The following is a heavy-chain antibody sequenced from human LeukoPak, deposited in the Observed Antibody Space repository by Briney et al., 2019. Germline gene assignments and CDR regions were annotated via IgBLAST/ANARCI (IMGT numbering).Heavy chain of an antibody. CDR3: ARNDYSTSSGYDS. CDR1: GFTFSSYW. V-gene: IGHV3-7*01. Sequence: GGSLRLSCEVSGFTFSSYWMNWVRQAPGKGLEWEANIKQDGSDKYYVDSVKGRFTISRDNAKNSLYLQMDSLRAEDTAVFFCARNDYSTSSGYDSWGQGTLVTVSS. CDR2: IKQDGSDK. J-gene: IGHJ4*02. D-gene: IGHD6-6*01.